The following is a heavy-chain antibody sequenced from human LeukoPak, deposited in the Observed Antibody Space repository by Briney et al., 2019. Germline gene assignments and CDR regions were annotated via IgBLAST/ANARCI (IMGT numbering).Heavy chain of an antibody. CDR2: ISSSSSYI. D-gene: IGHD4-17*01. CDR1: GFTFSSYS. V-gene: IGHV3-21*04. J-gene: IGHJ3*02. Sequence: GGSRRLSCAASGFTFSSYSMNWVRQAPGKGLEWVSSISSSSSYIYYADSVKGRFTISRDNAKNSLYLQMNSLRAEDTAVYYCASRFTVTTYSFDIWGQGTMVTISS. CDR3: ASRFTVTTYSFDI.